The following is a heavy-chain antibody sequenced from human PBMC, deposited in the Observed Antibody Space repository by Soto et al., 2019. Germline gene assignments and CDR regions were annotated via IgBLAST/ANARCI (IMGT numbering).Heavy chain of an antibody. CDR3: ARVKSGSYDWFDP. CDR2: INTDGSRT. J-gene: IGHJ5*02. CDR1: GFTFSNYW. D-gene: IGHD3-10*01. Sequence: EVQLVASGGGLVQPGGSLRLSCAASGFTFSNYWMHWVRQAPGKGLMWVSRINTDGSRTTYADSVKGRFAISRDNAKNTVYLQMNSLRAEDTAVYYCARVKSGSYDWFDPWGQGTLVTVSS. V-gene: IGHV3-74*01.